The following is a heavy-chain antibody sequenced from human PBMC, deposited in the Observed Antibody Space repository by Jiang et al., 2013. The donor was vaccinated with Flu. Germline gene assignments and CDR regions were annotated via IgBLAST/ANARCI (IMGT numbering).Heavy chain of an antibody. Sequence: LLKPSETLSLTCAVYGGSFSGYYWSWIRQPPGKGLEWIGEINHSGSTNYNPSLKSRVTISVDTSKNQFSLKLSSVTAADTAVYYCARWDGHSTSYYFDYWGQGTLVTVSS. CDR2: INHSGST. V-gene: IGHV4-34*01. J-gene: IGHJ4*02. CDR1: GGSFSGYY. CDR3: ARWDGHSTSYYFDY. D-gene: IGHD1-26*01.